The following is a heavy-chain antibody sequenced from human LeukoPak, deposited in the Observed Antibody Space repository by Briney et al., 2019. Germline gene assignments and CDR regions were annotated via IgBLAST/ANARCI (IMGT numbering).Heavy chain of an antibody. V-gene: IGHV3-30*02. Sequence: GGSLRLSCAASRFTFNNYGMHWVRQAPGKGLEWVAFIRYDGSNKYYADSVKGRFSISRDNSKNTLYLQMNSLRPEDTAVYYCASCRDGYNYFNYWGQGTLVTVSS. CDR1: RFTFNNYG. CDR3: ASCRDGYNYFNY. J-gene: IGHJ4*02. D-gene: IGHD5-24*01. CDR2: IRYDGSNK.